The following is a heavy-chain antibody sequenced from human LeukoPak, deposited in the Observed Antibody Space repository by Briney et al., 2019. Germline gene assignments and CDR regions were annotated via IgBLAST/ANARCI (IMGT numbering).Heavy chain of an antibody. Sequence: SETLSLTRTVSGGSIRRYYWSWIRQPPGKGLEWIGYIYYSGSTNYNPSLKSRVTISVDTSKNQFSLKLSSVTAADTAVYYCARVERIAAAGYYFDYWGQGTLVTVSS. CDR2: IYYSGST. CDR1: GGSIRRYY. V-gene: IGHV4-59*01. CDR3: ARVERIAAAGYYFDY. D-gene: IGHD6-13*01. J-gene: IGHJ4*02.